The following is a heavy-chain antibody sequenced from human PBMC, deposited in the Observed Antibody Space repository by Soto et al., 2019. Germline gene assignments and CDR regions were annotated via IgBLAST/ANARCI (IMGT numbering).Heavy chain of an antibody. V-gene: IGHV4-30-4*01. D-gene: IGHD4-17*01. CDR2: IHYSGST. CDR3: ARVYGDFTSADY. J-gene: IGHJ4*02. CDR1: GGSIGSGDYY. Sequence: SETLSLTCTVSGGSIGSGDYYWSWMRQPPGKGLQWIGHIHYSGSTYYNPSLKTRLTISVDTSKNQFSLKVNSVTAADTAVYYCARVYGDFTSADYWGQGTLVTVS.